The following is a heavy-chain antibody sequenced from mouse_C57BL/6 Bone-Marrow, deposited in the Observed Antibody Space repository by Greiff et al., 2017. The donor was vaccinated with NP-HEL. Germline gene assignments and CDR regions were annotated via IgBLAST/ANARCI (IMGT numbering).Heavy chain of an antibody. CDR3: ARSDYGNSYWYFDV. CDR1: GYTFTSYW. J-gene: IGHJ1*03. D-gene: IGHD2-1*01. Sequence: QVHVKQPGAELVKPGASVKLSCKASGYTFTSYWMQWVKQRPGQGLEWIGEIDPSDSYTNYNQKFKGKATLTVDTSSSTAYMQLSSLTSEDSAVYYCARSDYGNSYWYFDVWGTGTTVTVSS. CDR2: IDPSDSYT. V-gene: IGHV1-50*01.